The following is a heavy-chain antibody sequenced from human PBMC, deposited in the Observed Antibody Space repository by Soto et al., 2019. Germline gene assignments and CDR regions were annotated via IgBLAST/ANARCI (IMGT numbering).Heavy chain of an antibody. D-gene: IGHD2-21*01. CDR1: GFTFNTYD. J-gene: IGHJ4*01. Sequence: EVQLLESGGGLVQPGGSLRLSCAASGFTFNTYDMSWVRQAPGTGLEWVSSIATTGETTFYADSVRGRFTISRDNSKNTLFLQINPLRADDKAIYYCVRPWGGWGHGTLVTVSS. V-gene: IGHV3-23*01. CDR3: VRPWGG. CDR2: IATTGETT.